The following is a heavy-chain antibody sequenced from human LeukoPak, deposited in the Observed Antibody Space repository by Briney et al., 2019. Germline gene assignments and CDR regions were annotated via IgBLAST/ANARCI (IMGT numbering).Heavy chain of an antibody. CDR2: IKQDGSEK. V-gene: IGHV3-7*03. CDR3: AREGYYYGSGESYYYMDV. D-gene: IGHD3-10*01. CDR1: GFTFSSYW. Sequence: GGSLRLSCAASGFTFSSYWMSWVRQAPGKGLEWVANIKQDGSEKYYVDSVKGRFTISRDNAKNSLYLQMNSLRAEDTAVYYCAREGYYYGSGESYYYMDVWGKGTTVTISS. J-gene: IGHJ6*03.